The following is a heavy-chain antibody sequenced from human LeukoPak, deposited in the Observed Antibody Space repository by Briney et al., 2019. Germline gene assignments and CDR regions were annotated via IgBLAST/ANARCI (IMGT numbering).Heavy chain of an antibody. CDR2: IYHSGST. CDR1: GYSISSGYY. CDR3: ARGVGSSHL. J-gene: IGHJ4*02. D-gene: IGHD3-10*01. V-gene: IGHV4-38-2*02. Sequence: SETLSLTCTVSGYSISSGYYWGWIRQPPGKGLEWIGSIYHSGSTYYNPSLKSRVTISVDTSKNQFSLKLSSVTAADTAVYYCARGVGSSHLWGQGTLVTVSS.